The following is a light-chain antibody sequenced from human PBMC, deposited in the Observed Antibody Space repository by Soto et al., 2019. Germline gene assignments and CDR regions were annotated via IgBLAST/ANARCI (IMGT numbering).Light chain of an antibody. CDR3: QQRNDWRRGT. CDR2: DAS. CDR1: QSVYRS. J-gene: IGKJ5*01. V-gene: IGKV3-11*01. Sequence: EIVLTQSPATLSLSPGEIATLSFSASQSVYRSLAWYQQKPGQAPRLLIYDASNRATGVPARFSGSGSGTDFTLTISSLEPEDFAVYYCQQRNDWRRGTFGQGTRLEIK.